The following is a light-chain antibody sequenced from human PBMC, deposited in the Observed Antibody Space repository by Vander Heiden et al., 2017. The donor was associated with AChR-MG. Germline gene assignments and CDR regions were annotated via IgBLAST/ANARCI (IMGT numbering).Light chain of an antibody. V-gene: IGKV1-12*01. CDR2: GAS. CDR3: QQAESFPYT. Sequence: DIQMTQSPSSMSASVGDRVTITCRASQSVNSWLAWYQQKPGKAPKLLIYGASSLQSGVPSRFSGSGSGTDFTLTISSLQPEDSATYYCQQAESFPYTFGQGTNLEIK. J-gene: IGKJ2*01. CDR1: QSVNSW.